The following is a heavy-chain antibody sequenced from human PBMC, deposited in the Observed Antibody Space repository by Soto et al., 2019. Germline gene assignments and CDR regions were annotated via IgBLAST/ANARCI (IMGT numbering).Heavy chain of an antibody. D-gene: IGHD3-10*01. Sequence: GASVKVSCKASGDTFSTYTISWVRQAPGQGLEWMGRIIPILGIANYAQKFQGRVTITADKSTSTAYMELSSLRSEDTAVYYCATPSGVTMVRDPLAVWGQGTTVTVSS. CDR3: ATPSGVTMVRDPLAV. CDR2: IIPILGIA. J-gene: IGHJ6*02. CDR1: GDTFSTYT. V-gene: IGHV1-69*02.